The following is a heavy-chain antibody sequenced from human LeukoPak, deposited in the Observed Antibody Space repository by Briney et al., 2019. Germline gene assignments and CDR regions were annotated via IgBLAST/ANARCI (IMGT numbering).Heavy chain of an antibody. V-gene: IGHV3-23*01. Sequence: GGSLRLSCAASGFTSTNYAMTWVRQAPGKGLEWVSTISDTSVSTYNADSVKGRFTISRDNSKNTVYLQMHSLRADDTAVYYCAKVRSGSSNLQDYWGQGTLVTVSS. J-gene: IGHJ4*02. CDR2: ISDTSVST. D-gene: IGHD1-26*01. CDR1: GFTSTNYA. CDR3: AKVRSGSSNLQDY.